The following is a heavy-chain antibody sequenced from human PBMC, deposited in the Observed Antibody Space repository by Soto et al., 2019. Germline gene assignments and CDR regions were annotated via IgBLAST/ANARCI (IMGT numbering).Heavy chain of an antibody. Sequence: SQTLSLTCVGSGDTVSSNSVAWNWVRQSPSRGLEWLGRTYYRSRWYSDYAVSVRSRIDINADTSKNQVSLQLNSVTPEDTAVYYCTSATGERTLYYGMDVWGQGTTVTVSS. V-gene: IGHV6-1*01. CDR1: GDTVSSNSVA. D-gene: IGHD3-16*01. CDR2: TYYRSRWYS. J-gene: IGHJ6*02. CDR3: TSATGERTLYYGMDV.